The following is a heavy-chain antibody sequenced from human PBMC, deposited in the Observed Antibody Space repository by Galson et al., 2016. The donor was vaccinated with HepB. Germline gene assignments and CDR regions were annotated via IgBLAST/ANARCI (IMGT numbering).Heavy chain of an antibody. D-gene: IGHD6-19*01. CDR1: GLTFSDFY. V-gene: IGHV3-11*06. Sequence: SLRLSCAASGLTFSDFYMSWIRQAPGKGLEWVSYISSSSSHTNYADSVKGRLTISRDNANNSLYLQMNSLRVEDTAVYYCARVDYGSGWREGWFDPWGQGTLVTVSS. CDR2: ISSSSSHT. CDR3: ARVDYGSGWREGWFDP. J-gene: IGHJ5*02.